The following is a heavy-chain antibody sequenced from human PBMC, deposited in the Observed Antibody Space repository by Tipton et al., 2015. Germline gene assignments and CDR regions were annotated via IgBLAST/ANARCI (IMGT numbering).Heavy chain of an antibody. CDR3: ARFRYYGSESERGYFHGLDV. CDR1: GDSINRYY. CDR2: IYYTGST. J-gene: IGHJ6*02. D-gene: IGHD3-10*01. Sequence: TLSLTCSVSGDSINRYYWSWIRQPPGKRLECIGYIYYTGSTHYNPSLKSRVTISVDTSKSQFFLKLSSVTAADTAVYYCARFRYYGSESERGYFHGLDVWGQGTTVTVSS. V-gene: IGHV4-59*07.